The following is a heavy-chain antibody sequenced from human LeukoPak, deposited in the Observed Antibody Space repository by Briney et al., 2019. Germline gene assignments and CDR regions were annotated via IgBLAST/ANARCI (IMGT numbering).Heavy chain of an antibody. J-gene: IGHJ4*02. CDR2: IYYSGST. CDR3: ARLASGWGADY. D-gene: IGHD6-19*01. Sequence: PSETLSLTCAVSGGSISSGGYSWSWIRQPPGKGLEWIGYIYYSGSTYYNPSLKSRVTISVDTSKNQFSLKLSSVTAADTAVYYCARLASGWGADYWGQGTLVTVSS. CDR1: GGSISSGGYS. V-gene: IGHV4-30-4*07.